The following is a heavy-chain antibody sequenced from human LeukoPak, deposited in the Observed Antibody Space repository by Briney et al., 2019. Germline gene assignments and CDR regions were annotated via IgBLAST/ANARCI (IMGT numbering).Heavy chain of an antibody. D-gene: IGHD3-3*01. CDR3: TTDLSTGDFRPS. V-gene: IGHV3-7*05. CDR2: IKQDGSEK. CDR1: GFTFSNYW. Sequence: GGSLRLSCAVSGFTFSNYWMSWVRQAPGKGLEWVANIKQDGSEKYYVDSVKGRFTISRDNAKNSLYLQMNSLRAEDTAVYYCTTDLSTGDFRPSWGQGTLVTVSS. J-gene: IGHJ5*02.